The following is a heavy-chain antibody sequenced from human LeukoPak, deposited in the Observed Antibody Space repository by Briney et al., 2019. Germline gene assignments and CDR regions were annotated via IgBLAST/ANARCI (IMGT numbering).Heavy chain of an antibody. J-gene: IGHJ3*02. V-gene: IGHV3-23*01. D-gene: IGHD6-6*01. Sequence: PGGSLRLSCAASGFTFSSYAMSWVRQAPGKGLEWVSAISGSGGSTYYADSVKGRFTISRDNAKNSLYLQMNSLRAEDTALYYCAMEGYSSSQGYPGTDAFDIWGQGTMVTVSS. CDR3: AMEGYSSSQGYPGTDAFDI. CDR1: GFTFSSYA. CDR2: ISGSGGST.